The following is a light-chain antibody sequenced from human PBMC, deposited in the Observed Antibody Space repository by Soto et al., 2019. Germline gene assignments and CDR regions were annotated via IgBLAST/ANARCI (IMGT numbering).Light chain of an antibody. V-gene: IGLV1-47*01. CDR1: NSNIGSNY. CDR3: AAWDDSLSVV. Sequence: SAHTQPPPTSGTPGQRVTNPFSGNNSNIGSNYVDWYQQLPGTAPKLLIYRNNQRPSGVPDRFSGSKSGTSASLAISGLRSEDEADYYCAAWDDSLSVVFGTGTKVTVL. J-gene: IGLJ1*01. CDR2: RNN.